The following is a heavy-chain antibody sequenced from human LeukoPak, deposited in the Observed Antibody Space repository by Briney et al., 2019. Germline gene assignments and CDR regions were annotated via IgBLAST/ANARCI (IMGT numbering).Heavy chain of an antibody. CDR2: IKSDGSAT. V-gene: IGHV3-74*01. CDR3: AMDINGDLFHV. D-gene: IGHD2-2*03. CDR1: EFSFSSYW. Sequence: PGGSLRLSCAGSEFSFSSYWMHWVRQPPEKGLEWVFSIKSDGSATAYADSVEGRFSMSTDSAKYTASLHMNSLRVEDTAMYYCAMDINGDLFHVWGQGTPVTVSS. J-gene: IGHJ4*02.